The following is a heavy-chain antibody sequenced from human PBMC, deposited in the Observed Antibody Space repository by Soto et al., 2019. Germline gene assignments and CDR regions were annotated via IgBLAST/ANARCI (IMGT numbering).Heavy chain of an antibody. CDR1: GFTFSSYA. CDR2: ISGSGGST. CDR3: ARSRTYGMDV. J-gene: IGHJ6*02. Sequence: GSLRLSCAASGFTFSSYAMSWVRQAPGKGLEWVSAISGSGGSTYYADSVKGRFTISRDNSKNTLYLQMNSLKDEDSAVYYCARSRTYGMDVWGQGTTVTVSS. V-gene: IGHV3-23*01.